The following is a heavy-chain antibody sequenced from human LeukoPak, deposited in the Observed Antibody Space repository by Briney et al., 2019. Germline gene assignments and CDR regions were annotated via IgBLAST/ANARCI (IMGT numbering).Heavy chain of an antibody. Sequence: SGGSLRLSCAASGFTFSSYEMNWVRQAPGRGLEWVSSISDSGGSTYYADSVKGRFTISRDNSKNTLYLQMNSLRVEDMAVYYCASRSDRFDYWGQGTLVTVSS. V-gene: IGHV3-23*01. CDR2: ISDSGGST. CDR1: GFTFSSYE. J-gene: IGHJ4*02. D-gene: IGHD6-25*01. CDR3: ASRSDRFDY.